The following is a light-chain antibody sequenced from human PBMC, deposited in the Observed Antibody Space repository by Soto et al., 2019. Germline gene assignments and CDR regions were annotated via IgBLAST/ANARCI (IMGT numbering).Light chain of an antibody. CDR1: QSISNY. J-gene: IGKJ1*01. Sequence: DIQMTQSPSSLSASVGDRVTITCRASQSISNYLSWYQQKPGKAPNLLIYAASSLRSGVPSRFSGSGSGTDFTLTISSLQPEDFATYYCQQSYNSPRTFGQGTKVEIK. CDR2: AAS. CDR3: QQSYNSPRT. V-gene: IGKV1-39*01.